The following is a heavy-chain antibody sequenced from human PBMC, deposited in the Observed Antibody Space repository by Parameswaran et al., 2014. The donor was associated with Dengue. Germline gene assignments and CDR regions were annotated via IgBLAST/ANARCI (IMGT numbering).Heavy chain of an antibody. Sequence: WVRQAPGQGLEWMGWINPDSGDTRYAQDFQGRVTMTRDTSISTAYMELSRLRSDDTATYYCARRKSPRLLVRDHYAMDVWGQGTTVTVSS. D-gene: IGHD2-2*01. J-gene: IGHJ6*02. CDR3: ARRKSPRLLVRDHYAMDV. CDR2: INPDSGDT. V-gene: IGHV1-2*02.